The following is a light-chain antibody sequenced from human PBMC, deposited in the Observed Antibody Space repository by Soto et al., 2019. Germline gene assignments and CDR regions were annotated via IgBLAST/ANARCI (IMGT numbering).Light chain of an antibody. Sequence: QSVLTQPASVSGSPGQSITISCTGTSSDVGGYNYVSWYQQHPGKAPKLVIYDVSRRPSGVSNRFSASKSGNTASLTISGLQAEDEADYYCSSYTSSSTLYVFGTGTKVTVL. CDR1: SSDVGGYNY. V-gene: IGLV2-14*03. CDR3: SSYTSSSTLYV. J-gene: IGLJ1*01. CDR2: DVS.